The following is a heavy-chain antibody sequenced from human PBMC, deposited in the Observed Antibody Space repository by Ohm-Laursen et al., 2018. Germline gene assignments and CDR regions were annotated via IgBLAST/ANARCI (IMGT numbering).Heavy chain of an antibody. CDR1: GDSVSSGGYY. J-gene: IGHJ4*02. Sequence: SQTLSLTCIVSGDSVSSGGYYWNWIRQHPGKGLEWIGYIYYSGSTYYNPSLKSRVTMSVDTSKNQFSLNLSSVTAADTAVYYCAREAKDYDGDGYFLDYWGQGTLVTVSS. CDR3: AREAKDYDGDGYFLDY. V-gene: IGHV4-31*03. D-gene: IGHD3-22*01. CDR2: IYYSGST.